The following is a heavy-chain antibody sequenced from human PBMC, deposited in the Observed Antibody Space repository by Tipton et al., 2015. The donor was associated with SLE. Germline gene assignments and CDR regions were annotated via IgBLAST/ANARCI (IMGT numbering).Heavy chain of an antibody. Sequence: TLSLTCAVYGGSFSGYYWSWIRQPAGKGLEWIGEIYHRGSTNYNPSLKSRVTISVDTSKNQFSLKLDSVTAADTAVYFCARGSKRLSPSFDYIWGSYSMWGQGTLVTVSS. CDR3: ARGSKRLSPSFDYIWGSYSM. D-gene: IGHD3-16*01. J-gene: IGHJ4*02. CDR2: IYHRGST. V-gene: IGHV4-34*01. CDR1: GGSFSGYY.